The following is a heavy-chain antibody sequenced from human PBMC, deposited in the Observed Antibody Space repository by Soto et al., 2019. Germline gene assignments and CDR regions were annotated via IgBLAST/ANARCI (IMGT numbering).Heavy chain of an antibody. V-gene: IGHV4-31*03. D-gene: IGHD3-3*01. Sequence: SETLSLTCTVSGGSISSGGYYWSWIRQHPGKGLEWIGYIYYSGSTYYNPSLKSRVTISVDTSKNQFSLKLSSVTAADTAVYYCARDQGRTGTSLDYWGQGTLVTVSS. CDR1: GGSISSGGYY. J-gene: IGHJ4*02. CDR3: ARDQGRTGTSLDY. CDR2: IYYSGST.